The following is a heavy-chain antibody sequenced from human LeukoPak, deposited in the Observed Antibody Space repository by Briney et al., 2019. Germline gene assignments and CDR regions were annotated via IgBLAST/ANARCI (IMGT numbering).Heavy chain of an antibody. D-gene: IGHD3-9*01. Sequence: GGCLRLSCAASGFTFSSYAMHWARQPPGKGLEWVSGISWNSGSVGYADSVKGRFTISRDNAQNSLYLQMNSLRAEDTALYYCAKDMYYDILTAYGMDVWGQGTTVTVSS. CDR2: ISWNSGSV. CDR1: GFTFSSYA. J-gene: IGHJ6*02. V-gene: IGHV3-9*01. CDR3: AKDMYYDILTAYGMDV.